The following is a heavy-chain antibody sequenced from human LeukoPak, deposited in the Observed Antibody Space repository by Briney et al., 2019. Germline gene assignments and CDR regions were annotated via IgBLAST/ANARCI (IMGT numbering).Heavy chain of an antibody. V-gene: IGHV3-30*02. D-gene: IGHD2-21*02. CDR2: IRYDGSNK. CDR1: GFTFSSYG. Sequence: GGSLRLSCAASGFTFSSYGMHWVRQAPGKGLEWVAFIRYDGSNKYYADSVKGRFTISRDNSKNTLYLQMNSLRAEDTAVYYCARDRAPYCGGDCPLDHWGQGTLVTVSS. J-gene: IGHJ4*02. CDR3: ARDRAPYCGGDCPLDH.